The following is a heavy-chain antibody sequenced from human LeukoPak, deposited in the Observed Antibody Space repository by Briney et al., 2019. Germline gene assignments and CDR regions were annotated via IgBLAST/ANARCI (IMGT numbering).Heavy chain of an antibody. V-gene: IGHV3-30-3*01. CDR2: ISYDGSNK. CDR1: GFIFSSYA. CDR3: ARESEPRLIWFVGGEHYYFDY. Sequence: GRSLRLSCAASGFIFSSYAMHWVRQAPGKGLEWVAVISYDGSNKYYADSVKGRFTTSRDNSKNTLYLQMNSLRAEDTAVYYCARESEPRLIWFVGGEHYYFDYWGQGTLVTVSS. D-gene: IGHD3-10*01. J-gene: IGHJ4*02.